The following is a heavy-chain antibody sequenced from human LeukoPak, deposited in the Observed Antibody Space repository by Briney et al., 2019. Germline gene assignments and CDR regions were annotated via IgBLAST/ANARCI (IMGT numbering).Heavy chain of an antibody. CDR1: GLIFSSYG. J-gene: IGHJ6*03. CDR3: AKPVIPSAYQGTYYMDV. CDR2: IRHDESKT. Sequence: GESLKISCAASGLIFSSYGMHWVRQAPGEGLEWVAYIRHDESKTFYADSVKGRFTISRDNSKNTLYLQMHSLRAEDTALYYCAKPVIPSAYQGTYYMDVWGKGTTVTVSS. D-gene: IGHD3-16*01. V-gene: IGHV3-30*02.